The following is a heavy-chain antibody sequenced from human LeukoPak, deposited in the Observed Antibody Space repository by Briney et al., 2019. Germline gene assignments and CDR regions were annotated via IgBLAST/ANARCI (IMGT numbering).Heavy chain of an antibody. CDR3: ATSPNYYDSSGSFWGFDP. J-gene: IGHJ5*02. Sequence: SQTLSLTCTVSGGSISSGGYYWSWLRQHPGKGLEWIGYIFYSGSTYYNPSLKSRVTISVDTSKNQFSLKLSSVTAADTAVYYCATSPNYYDSSGSFWGFDPWGQGTLVTVSS. CDR2: IFYSGST. D-gene: IGHD3-22*01. CDR1: GGSISSGGYY. V-gene: IGHV4-31*03.